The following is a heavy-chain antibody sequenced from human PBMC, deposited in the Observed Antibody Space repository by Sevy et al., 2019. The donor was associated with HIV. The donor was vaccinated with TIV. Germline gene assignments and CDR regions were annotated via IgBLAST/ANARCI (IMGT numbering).Heavy chain of an antibody. Sequence: GGSLRLSCVASGFDFSRYPMYWVRQAPGKGLEWISNIRADDSGTYYADSVRGRFIVSRDNAQNSLYLQMSSLRVEDSAPYYCVRDQFVAFDYWGHGTLVTVS. V-gene: IGHV3-21*06. CDR2: IRADDSGT. J-gene: IGHJ4*01. CDR3: VRDQFVAFDY. CDR1: GFDFSRYP.